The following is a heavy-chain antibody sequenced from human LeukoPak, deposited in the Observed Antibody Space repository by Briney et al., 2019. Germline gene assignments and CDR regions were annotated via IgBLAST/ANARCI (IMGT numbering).Heavy chain of an antibody. J-gene: IGHJ5*02. V-gene: IGHV4-34*01. CDR3: ARLGKEYQLLYRGFDP. CDR1: GGSFSGYY. CDR2: INHSGST. Sequence: PSETLSLTCAVYGGSFSGYYWSWIRPPPGKGLEWIGEINHSGSTNYNPSLKSRVTISVDTSKNQFSLKLSSVTAADTAVYYCARLGKEYQLLYRGFDPWGQGTLVTVSS. D-gene: IGHD2-2*02.